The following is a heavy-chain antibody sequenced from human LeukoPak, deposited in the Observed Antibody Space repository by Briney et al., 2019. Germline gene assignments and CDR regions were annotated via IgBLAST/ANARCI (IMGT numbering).Heavy chain of an antibody. Sequence: GRSLRLSCAASGFTFSSYAMHWVRQAPGKGLEWVAVISYDGSNEYYADSVKGRFTISRDNSKNTLYLQMNSLRAEDTAVYYCARDRRDYGDYLDYWGQGTLVTVSS. CDR1: GFTFSSYA. D-gene: IGHD4-17*01. J-gene: IGHJ4*02. CDR2: ISYDGSNE. V-gene: IGHV3-30*04. CDR3: ARDRRDYGDYLDY.